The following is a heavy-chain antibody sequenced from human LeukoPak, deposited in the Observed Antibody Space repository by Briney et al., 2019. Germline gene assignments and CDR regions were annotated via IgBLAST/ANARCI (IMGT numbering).Heavy chain of an antibody. D-gene: IGHD1-26*01. CDR3: ARGKWEPLDY. CDR1: GFSFSSYW. J-gene: IGHJ4*02. Sequence: GGSLRLSCAASGFSFSSYWMSWVRQAPGKGLEWVSSISGSDGTTYYADSVKGRFTISRDNAKNSLYLQMNSLRAEDTAVYYCARGKWEPLDYWGQGTLVTVSS. CDR2: ISGSDGTT. V-gene: IGHV3-23*01.